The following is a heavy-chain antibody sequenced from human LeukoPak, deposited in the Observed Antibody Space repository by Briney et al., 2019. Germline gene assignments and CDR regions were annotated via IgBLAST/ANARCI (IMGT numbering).Heavy chain of an antibody. D-gene: IGHD2/OR15-2a*01. CDR2: ISDSGATK. Sequence: GGSLRLSCAASGFTFSLYWTRWVRQAPGKGLEWVSAISDSGATKYYADSVKGRFTISRDNSQNTLYLQMNSLRAEDTSVYYCTLSLRTPGNYWGQETLVAVSP. CDR3: TLSLRTPGNY. V-gene: IGHV3-23*01. CDR1: GFTFSLYW. J-gene: IGHJ4*02.